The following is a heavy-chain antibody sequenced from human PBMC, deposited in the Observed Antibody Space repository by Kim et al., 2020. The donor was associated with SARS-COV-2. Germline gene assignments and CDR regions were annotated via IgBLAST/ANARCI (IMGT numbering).Heavy chain of an antibody. V-gene: IGHV3-15*01. D-gene: IGHD6-13*01. CDR3: RTPGSSWYRNYYYYGMDV. CDR2: IKSKTDGGTT. J-gene: IGHJ6*02. Sequence: GGSLRLSCAASGFTFSNAWMSWVRQAPGKGLEWVGRIKSKTDGGTTDYAAPVKGRFTISRDDSKNTLYLQMNSLKTEDTAVYYCRTPGSSWYRNYYYYGMDVWGQGTTVTVSS. CDR1: GFTFSNAW.